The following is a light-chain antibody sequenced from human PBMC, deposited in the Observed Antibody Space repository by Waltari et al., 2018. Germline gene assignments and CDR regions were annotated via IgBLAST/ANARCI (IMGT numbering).Light chain of an antibody. CDR2: RNN. J-gene: IGLJ3*02. V-gene: IGLV10-54*04. Sequence: HQHQRPPPTLLSYRNNNRPSGISERFSPSRAGHTAAPTITGLQPADEADYYCSAWDGSLSAWVFGGGTKLTVL. CDR3: SAWDGSLSAWV.